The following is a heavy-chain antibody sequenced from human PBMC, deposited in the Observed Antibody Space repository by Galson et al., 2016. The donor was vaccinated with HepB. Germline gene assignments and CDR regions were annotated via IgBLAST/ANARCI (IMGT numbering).Heavy chain of an antibody. V-gene: IGHV3-43*01. CDR2: VSWDATTI. CDR1: GFTLDDYT. Sequence: SLRLSCAASGFTLDDYTMHWVRQAPGKGLEWVSLVSWDATTIYYADSVKGRFTISRDNSKNSLYLQMNRLTSEDTALYYCARETTIWGNGFQYWGQGTLVTVSS. D-gene: IGHD4-23*01. J-gene: IGHJ4*02. CDR3: ARETTIWGNGFQY.